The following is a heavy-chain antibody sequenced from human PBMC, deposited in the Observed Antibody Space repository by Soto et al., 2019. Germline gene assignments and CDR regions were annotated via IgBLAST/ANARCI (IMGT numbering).Heavy chain of an antibody. D-gene: IGHD2-21*02. CDR3: ARDERDSCSGGDCFYFGY. V-gene: IGHV1-18*04. Sequence: QVQLVQSGGEVKKPGASVKVSCKASGYTFTNYGISWVRQAPGQGLEWLGWISTYNSNTNSAPRRQGRLTMTTDTSTSAAYMELRSLTSADTAVYYCARDERDSCSGGDCFYFGYWGQGTLVTVSS. CDR2: ISTYNSNT. J-gene: IGHJ4*02. CDR1: GYTFTNYG.